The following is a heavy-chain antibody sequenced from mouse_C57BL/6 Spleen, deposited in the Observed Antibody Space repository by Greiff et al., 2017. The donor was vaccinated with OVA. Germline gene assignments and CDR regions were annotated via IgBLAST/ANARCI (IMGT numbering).Heavy chain of an antibody. CDR3: ARRGYDYGMDY. Sequence: VQLQQSGPVLVKPGASVKMSCKASGYTFTDYYMNWVKQSHGKSLEWIGVINPYNGGTSYNQKFKGKASLTVDKSSSTAYMELNSLTSEDSAVYYCARRGYDYGMDYWGQGTSVTVSS. J-gene: IGHJ4*01. CDR2: INPYNGGT. D-gene: IGHD2-4*01. V-gene: IGHV1-19*01. CDR1: GYTFTDYY.